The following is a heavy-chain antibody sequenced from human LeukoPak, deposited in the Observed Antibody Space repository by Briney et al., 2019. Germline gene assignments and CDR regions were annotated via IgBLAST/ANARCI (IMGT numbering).Heavy chain of an antibody. CDR2: ISYDGGNK. CDR1: GFTFSSYA. J-gene: IGHJ5*02. CDR3: ASLGGIVVVPAAIWDWFDP. D-gene: IGHD2-2*01. V-gene: IGHV3-30-3*01. Sequence: GRSLRLSCAASGFTFSSYAMHWVRQAPGKGLEWVAVISYDGGNKYYADSVKGRFTISRDSSKNTLYLQMNSLRAEDTAVYYCASLGGIVVVPAAIWDWFDPWGQGTLVTVSS.